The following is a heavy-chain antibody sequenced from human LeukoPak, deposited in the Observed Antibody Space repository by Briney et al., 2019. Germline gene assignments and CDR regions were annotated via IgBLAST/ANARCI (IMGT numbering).Heavy chain of an antibody. CDR1: GYTFTSYA. D-gene: IGHD3-10*01. V-gene: IGHV7-4-1*02. J-gene: IGHJ4*02. CDR2: INTNTGSP. CDR3: ARDTGFSMVRGILF. Sequence: GASVKVSCKASGYTFTSYAMNWVRQAPGQGLEWMGWINTNTGSPTYAQGFTGRFVFSLDTSVSTAYLQISSLKAEDTAVYYCARDTGFSMVRGILFWGQGTLVTVSS.